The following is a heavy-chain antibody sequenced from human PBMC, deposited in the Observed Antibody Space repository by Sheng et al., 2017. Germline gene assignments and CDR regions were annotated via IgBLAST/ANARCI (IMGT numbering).Heavy chain of an antibody. Sequence: EVRLVESGGGLIQPGGSLRLSCAASGFTFGNYAMSWVRQTPGKGLEWVSTISGGARGTYYADSVQGRFHISRDDSKNTLFLQMNNLRLEDTALYFCAKNPGKAIPVGAFDAWG. V-gene: IGHV3-23*04. CDR2: ISGGARGT. CDR3: AKNPGKAIPVGAFDA. CDR1: GFTFGNYA. J-gene: IGHJ3*01. D-gene: IGHD3-10*01.